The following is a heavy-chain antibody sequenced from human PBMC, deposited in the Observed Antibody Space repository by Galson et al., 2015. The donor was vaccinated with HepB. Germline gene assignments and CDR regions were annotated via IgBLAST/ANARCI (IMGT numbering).Heavy chain of an antibody. J-gene: IGHJ4*02. V-gene: IGHV3-21*01. Sequence: SLRLSCAASGFTFSSYSMNWVRQAPGKGLEWVSSISSSSSYIYYADSVKGRFTISRDNAKNSLYLHMNSLRAEDTAVYYCARDLKTVTDYRGQGTLVTVSS. CDR3: ARDLKTVTDY. CDR1: GFTFSSYS. CDR2: ISSSSSYI. D-gene: IGHD4-17*01.